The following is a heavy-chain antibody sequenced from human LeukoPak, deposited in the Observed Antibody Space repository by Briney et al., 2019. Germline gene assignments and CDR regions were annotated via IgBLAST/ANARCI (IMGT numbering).Heavy chain of an antibody. V-gene: IGHV3-9*01. CDR2: ISWNSGSI. CDR1: GFTFDDYA. Sequence: PGGSLRLSCAASGFTFDDYAMHWVRHAPGKGLEWVSGISWNSGSIGYAVSVKGRFTISRDNAKNSLYLQMNSLRAEDTAVYYCATSARTYIGSSLDYWGQGTLVTVSS. J-gene: IGHJ4*02. CDR3: ATSARTYIGSSLDY. D-gene: IGHD2-15*01.